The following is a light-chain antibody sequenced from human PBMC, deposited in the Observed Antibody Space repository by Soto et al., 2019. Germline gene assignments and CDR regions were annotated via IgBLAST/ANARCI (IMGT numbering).Light chain of an antibody. CDR3: QKYDNWPPN. Sequence: EIVMTQSPATLSMSPGEIATLSCSASQSVRSNLAWYHQKPGQAPRLLIYGASTRATGIPARFSGSGSGTEFTLTINSLQSEDFVVYYCQKYDNWPPNFGQGTKVDIK. J-gene: IGKJ1*01. CDR1: QSVRSN. CDR2: GAS. V-gene: IGKV3D-15*01.